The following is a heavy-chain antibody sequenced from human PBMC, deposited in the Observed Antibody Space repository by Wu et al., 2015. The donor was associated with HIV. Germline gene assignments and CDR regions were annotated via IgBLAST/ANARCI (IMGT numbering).Heavy chain of an antibody. CDR2: INPNSGGT. D-gene: IGHD3-22*01. V-gene: IGHV1-2*02. J-gene: IGHJ4*02. CDR3: ARDRYYYESSGPYYFDH. CDR1: GYTFTGYY. Sequence: QVQLVQSGAEVKKPGASVKVSCKASGYTFTGYYMHWVRQAPGQGLEWMGWINPNSGGTNYAQKFQGRVTMTRDTSISTAYMELRSLRPDDTAVYYCARDRYYYESSGPYYFDHWGQGTLVSVSS.